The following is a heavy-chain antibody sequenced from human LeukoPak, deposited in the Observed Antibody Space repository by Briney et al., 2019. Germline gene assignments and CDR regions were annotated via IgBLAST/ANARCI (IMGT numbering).Heavy chain of an antibody. CDR1: GSSFINYW. V-gene: IGHV5-51*01. Sequence: GGPLQISCQGSGSSFINYWIGWVRQTPGKGLEWMGIIYPGDSDTRYSPSFLGQATLSADKSINTAYLQWSSLKASDTAMYYCAKWGSGSRPGREDAFDIWGHGTMVTVSS. CDR3: AKWGSGSRPGREDAFDI. CDR2: IYPGDSDT. J-gene: IGHJ3*02. D-gene: IGHD3-10*01.